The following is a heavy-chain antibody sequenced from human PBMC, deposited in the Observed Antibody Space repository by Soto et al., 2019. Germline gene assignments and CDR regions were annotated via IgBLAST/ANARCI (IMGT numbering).Heavy chain of an antibody. D-gene: IGHD2-8*01. CDR3: ARAEGMGYGMDV. CDR2: IYYSGST. Sequence: PXETLSLTCPVSGFSISSGGYYWSWIRQHPGKGLEWIGYIYYSGSTYYNPSLKSRVTISVDTSKNQFSLKLSSVTAADTAVYYCARAEGMGYGMDVWGQGPTVTVSS. CDR1: GFSISSGGYY. J-gene: IGHJ6*02. V-gene: IGHV4-31*03.